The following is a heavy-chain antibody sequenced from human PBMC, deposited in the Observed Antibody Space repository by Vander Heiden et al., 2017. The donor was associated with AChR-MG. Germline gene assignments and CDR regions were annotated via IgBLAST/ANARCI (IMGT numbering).Heavy chain of an antibody. Sequence: QVQLVQSGAEVKKPGASVKVSCQASGYTFSRYDINWVRQATGQGLEWMGWMNPNSGNTGYAQKFQGRVTMTRNTSISTAYMELSSLRSEDTAVYYCATRVSDYYDSSGVFDYWGQGTLVTVSS. CDR1: GYTFSRYD. J-gene: IGHJ4*02. V-gene: IGHV1-8*01. CDR3: ATRVSDYYDSSGVFDY. D-gene: IGHD3-22*01. CDR2: MNPNSGNT.